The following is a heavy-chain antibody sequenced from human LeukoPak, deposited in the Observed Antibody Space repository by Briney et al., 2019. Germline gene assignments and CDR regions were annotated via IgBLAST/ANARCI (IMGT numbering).Heavy chain of an antibody. V-gene: IGHV3-48*01. CDR3: ARDRGGSGYYYDY. CDR1: GFTFSSYS. Sequence: GGSLRLSCAASGFTFSSYSMNWVRQAPGKGLEWVSYITSSSSTIYYADSVKGRFTISRDNAKNSLYLQMNSLRAEDTAVYYCARDRGGSGYYYDYWGQGTLVTVSP. J-gene: IGHJ4*02. CDR2: ITSSSSTI. D-gene: IGHD3-22*01.